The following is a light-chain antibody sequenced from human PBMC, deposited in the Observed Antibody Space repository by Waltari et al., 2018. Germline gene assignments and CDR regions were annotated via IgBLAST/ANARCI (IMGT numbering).Light chain of an antibody. CDR2: AAS. J-gene: IGKJ4*01. V-gene: IGKV1-39*01. CDR1: QSISSS. Sequence: DIQMTQPPSSLSASVGDRVTITCRASQSISSSLNWYQQRPGKAPRLLIYAASSLQSGVPSRFSGSGSGTDFTLTISSLQPEDFATYYCQQSYSTPLTFGGGTKVEIK. CDR3: QQSYSTPLT.